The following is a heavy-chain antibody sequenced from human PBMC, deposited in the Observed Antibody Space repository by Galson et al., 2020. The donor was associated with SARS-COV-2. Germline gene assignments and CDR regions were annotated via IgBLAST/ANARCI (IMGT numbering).Heavy chain of an antibody. V-gene: IGHV4-34*01. CDR3: ASVTNSSTSGDEYYYYGVDV. CDR1: GASSVEYY. D-gene: IGHD6-6*01. CDR2: VRHSANKHGGAS. Sequence: SQTLSLTCAVSGASSVEYYWGWIRQPPGKGLEWLGEVRHSANKHGGASNYTPSLRGRVTISVDASQNQFSLRLASVTAADTAVYYCASVTNSSTSGDEYYYYGVDVWGQGTTVTVSS. J-gene: IGHJ6*02.